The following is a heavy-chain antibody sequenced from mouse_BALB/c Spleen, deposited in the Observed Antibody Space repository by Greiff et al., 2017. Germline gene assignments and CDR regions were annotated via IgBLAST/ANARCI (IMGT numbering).Heavy chain of an antibody. J-gene: IGHJ1*01. V-gene: IGHV7-3*02. CDR1: GFTFTDYY. CDR2: IRNKANGYTT. CDR3: ARDRHFDV. Sequence: DVQLVESGGGLVQPGGSLRLSCATSGFTFTDYYMSWVRQPPGKALEWLGFIRNKANGYTTEYSASVKGRFTISRDNSQSILYLQMNTLRAEDSATYYCARDRHFDVWGAGTTVTVSS.